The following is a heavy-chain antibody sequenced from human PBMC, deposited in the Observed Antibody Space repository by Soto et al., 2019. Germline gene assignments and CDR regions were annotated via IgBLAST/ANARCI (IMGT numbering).Heavy chain of an antibody. V-gene: IGHV1-69*13. Sequence: SVKVSRKASGGTFSSYAISWVRQAPGQGLEWMGGIIPIFGTANYAQKFQGRVTITADESTSTAYMELSSLRSEDTAVYYCASFDSSGYPSAFDIWGQGTMVTVSS. CDR1: GGTFSSYA. D-gene: IGHD3-22*01. CDR3: ASFDSSGYPSAFDI. J-gene: IGHJ3*02. CDR2: IIPIFGTA.